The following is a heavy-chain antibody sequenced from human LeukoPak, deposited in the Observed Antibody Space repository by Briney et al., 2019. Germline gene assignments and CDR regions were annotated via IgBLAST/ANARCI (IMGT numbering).Heavy chain of an antibody. V-gene: IGHV4-59*11. CDR3: ARDDGTRLLWFGDAEIGWFDP. D-gene: IGHD3-10*01. Sequence: SETLSLTCTVSGGSISSHYWSWIRQPPGKGLEWIGYIYYSGSTNYNPSLKSRVTISVDTSKNQFSLKLGSVTAADTAVYYCARDDGTRLLWFGDAEIGWFDPWGQGTLVTVSS. J-gene: IGHJ5*02. CDR1: GGSISSHY. CDR2: IYYSGST.